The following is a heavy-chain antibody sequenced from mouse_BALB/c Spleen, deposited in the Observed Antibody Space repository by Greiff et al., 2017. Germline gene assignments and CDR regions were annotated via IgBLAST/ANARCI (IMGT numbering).Heavy chain of an antibody. CDR2: IDPANGNT. CDR3: ARSDYYGSSYVHFDY. D-gene: IGHD1-1*01. V-gene: IGHV14-3*02. J-gene: IGHJ2*01. Sequence: EVQLQQSGAELVKPGASVKLSCTASGFNIKDTYMHWVKQRPEQGLEWIGRIDPANGNTKYDPKFQGKATITADTSSNTAYLQLSSLTSEDTAVYYCARSDYYGSSYVHFDYWGQGTTLTVSS. CDR1: GFNIKDTY.